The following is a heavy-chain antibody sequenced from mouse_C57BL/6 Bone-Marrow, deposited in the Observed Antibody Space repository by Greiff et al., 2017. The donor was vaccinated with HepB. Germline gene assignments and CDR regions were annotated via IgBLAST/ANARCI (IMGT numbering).Heavy chain of an antibody. Sequence: EVQLQQSGGGLVQPGGSMKLSCVASGFTFSNYWMNWVRQSPEKGLEWVAQIRLKSDNYATHYAESVKGRFTISRDDSKSSVYLQMNNLRAEDTGIYYCTEWDYYGSSSYYFDYWGQGTTLTVSS. J-gene: IGHJ2*01. CDR2: IRLKSDNYAT. D-gene: IGHD1-1*01. V-gene: IGHV6-3*01. CDR3: TEWDYYGSSSYYFDY. CDR1: GFTFSNYW.